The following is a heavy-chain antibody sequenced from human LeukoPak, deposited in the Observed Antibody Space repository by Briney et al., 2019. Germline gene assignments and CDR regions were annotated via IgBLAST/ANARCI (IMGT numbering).Heavy chain of an antibody. CDR1: GGSISSGGYY. Sequence: SETLSVNCTVSGGSISSGGYYWSWIRQHPGKGLEWIGYIYYSGSTYYNPSLKSRVTISVDTSKNQFSLKLSSVTAADTAVYYCARQLGLWFGYWGQGTLVTVSS. CDR2: IYYSGST. CDR3: ARQLGLWFGY. V-gene: IGHV4-31*03. J-gene: IGHJ4*02. D-gene: IGHD3-10*01.